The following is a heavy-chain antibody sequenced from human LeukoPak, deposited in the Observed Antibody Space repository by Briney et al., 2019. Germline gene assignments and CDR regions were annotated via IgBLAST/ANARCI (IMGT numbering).Heavy chain of an antibody. CDR1: RGTFRNYA. CDR2: IIPIFGTT. Sequence: PRASVTVSCKASRGTFRNYAITWVRQAPGHGLEWMGGIIPIFGTTTYAQKFQGRVTITADDSTSAVYLELSSLTSEDTAVYYCASRSCGGVCQQNDYYYFGMDVWGQGTTVTVSS. D-gene: IGHD2-21*02. CDR3: ASRSCGGVCQQNDYYYFGMDV. V-gene: IGHV1-69*13. J-gene: IGHJ6*02.